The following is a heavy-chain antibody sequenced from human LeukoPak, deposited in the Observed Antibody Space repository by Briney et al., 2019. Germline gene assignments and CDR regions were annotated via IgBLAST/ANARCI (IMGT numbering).Heavy chain of an antibody. Sequence: SSETLSLTCTVSGGSISSYYWSWIRQPPGKGLEWIGYIYYSGSTNYNPSLKSRVTISVDTSKNQFSLKLSSVTAADTAVYYCARGGGYSSSWYGYYFDYWGQGTLVTVSS. V-gene: IGHV4-59*01. CDR1: GGSISSYY. CDR2: IYYSGST. D-gene: IGHD6-13*01. CDR3: ARGGGYSSSWYGYYFDY. J-gene: IGHJ4*02.